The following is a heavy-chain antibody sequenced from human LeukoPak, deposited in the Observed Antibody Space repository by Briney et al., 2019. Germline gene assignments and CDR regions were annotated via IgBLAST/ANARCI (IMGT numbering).Heavy chain of an antibody. CDR3: AGLYYGILTGYYSRFDY. CDR2: IIPIFGTA. Sequence: SVKVSCKASGGAFSSYAISWVRQAPGQGLEWMGGIIPIFGTANYAQKFQGRVTITADKSTSTAYMELSSLRSEDTAVYYCAGLYYGILTGYYSRFDYWGQGTLVTVSS. V-gene: IGHV1-69*06. CDR1: GGAFSSYA. J-gene: IGHJ4*02. D-gene: IGHD3-9*01.